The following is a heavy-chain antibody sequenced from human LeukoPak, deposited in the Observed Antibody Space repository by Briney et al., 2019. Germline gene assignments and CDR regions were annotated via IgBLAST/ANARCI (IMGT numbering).Heavy chain of an antibody. CDR2: IRSKASGGTI. J-gene: IGHJ4*02. D-gene: IGHD6-19*01. Sequence: GGSQRLSCTGSGFTSSDYGTSWVRRAPGKGLEWVGCIRSKASGGTIEYAASVKGRFSIARDDSKSIAYLQMNSLKTEDTAVYYCTRDAYSTGWNSDYWGQGTLVTVSS. V-gene: IGHV3-49*04. CDR1: GFTSSDYG. CDR3: TRDAYSTGWNSDY.